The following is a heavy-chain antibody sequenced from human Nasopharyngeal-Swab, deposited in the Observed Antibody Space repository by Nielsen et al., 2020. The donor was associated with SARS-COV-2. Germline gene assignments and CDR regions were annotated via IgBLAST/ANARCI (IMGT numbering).Heavy chain of an antibody. D-gene: IGHD3-10*01. CDR1: GGSISSSSYY. CDR2: IYYSGST. Sequence: SETLSLTCTVSGGSISSSSYYWGWIRQPPGKGLEWIGSIYYSGSTYYNPSLKSRVTISVDTSKNQFSLKLSSVTAADTAVYYCSSGELLRDYWGQGTLVTVSS. V-gene: IGHV4-39*01. J-gene: IGHJ4*02. CDR3: SSGELLRDY.